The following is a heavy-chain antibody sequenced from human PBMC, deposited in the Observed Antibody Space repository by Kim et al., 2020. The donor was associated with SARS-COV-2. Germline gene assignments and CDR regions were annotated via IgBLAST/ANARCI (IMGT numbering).Heavy chain of an antibody. J-gene: IGHJ4*02. CDR1: GFTFSNAW. D-gene: IGHD5-12*01. Sequence: GGSLRLSCAASGFTFSNAWMSWVRQAPGKGLEWVGRIKSKTDGGTTDYAAPVKGRFTISRDDSKNTLYLQMNSLKTEDTAVYYCTTEWEGATKQYYFDYWGQGTLVTVSS. V-gene: IGHV3-15*01. CDR2: IKSKTDGGTT. CDR3: TTEWEGATKQYYFDY.